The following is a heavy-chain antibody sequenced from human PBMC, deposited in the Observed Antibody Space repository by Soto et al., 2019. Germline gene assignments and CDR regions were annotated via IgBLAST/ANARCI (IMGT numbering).Heavy chain of an antibody. V-gene: IGHV3-7*03. D-gene: IGHD3-16*01. J-gene: IGHJ6*02. CDR1: GFTFSSYW. CDR2: IKQDGSEK. CDR3: ARCGEVLHLYYYYGMDV. Sequence: QSGGSLRLSCAASGFTFSSYWMSWVRQAPGKGLEWVANIKQDGSEKYYVDSVKGRFTISRDNAKNSLYLQMNSLRAGDTAVYYCARCGEVLHLYYYYGMDVWGQGTTVTVSS.